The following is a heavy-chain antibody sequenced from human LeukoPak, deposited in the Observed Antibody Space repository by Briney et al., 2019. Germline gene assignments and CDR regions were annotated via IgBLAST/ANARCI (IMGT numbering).Heavy chain of an antibody. V-gene: IGHV1-18*01. D-gene: IGHD3-3*01. CDR1: GYTFTSYG. J-gene: IGHJ4*02. Sequence: ASVKVSCKASGYTFTSYGISWVRQAPGQGLEWMGWISAYNGNTNYAQKLQGRVTMTTDTSTSTAYMELRSLRSDDTAVYYCARVPFDFWSGPYYFDYWGQGTLVTVSS. CDR2: ISAYNGNT. CDR3: ARVPFDFWSGPYYFDY.